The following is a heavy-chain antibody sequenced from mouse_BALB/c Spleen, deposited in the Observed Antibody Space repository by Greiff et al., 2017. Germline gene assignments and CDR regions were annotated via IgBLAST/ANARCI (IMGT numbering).Heavy chain of an antibody. CDR2: IDPYNGGT. V-gene: IGHV1S135*01. J-gene: IGHJ4*01. CDR3: ARRGPRGYDWDYYAMDY. Sequence: VQLQQSGPELVKPGASVKVSCQASGYSFTDYNMYWVKQSPGKSLEWIGYIDPYNGGTSYNQKFKGKATLTVDKSSSTAFMHLNSLTSEDSAVYYCARRGPRGYDWDYYAMDYWGQGTSVTVSS. D-gene: IGHD2-2*01. CDR1: GYSFTDYN.